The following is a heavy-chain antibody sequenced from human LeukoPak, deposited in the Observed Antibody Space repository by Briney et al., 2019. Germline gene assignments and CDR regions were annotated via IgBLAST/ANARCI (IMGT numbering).Heavy chain of an antibody. V-gene: IGHV1-24*01. D-gene: IGHD1-26*01. CDR3: ATESSLYRLLTFPRY. Sequence: ASVKVSCKVSGYTLTELSMRWVRQAPGKGLEWMGGFDPEDGETIYAQKFQGRVTMTEDTSTDTAYMELSSLRSEDTAVYYCATESSLYRLLTFPRYWGQGTLVTVSS. CDR1: GYTLTELS. J-gene: IGHJ4*02. CDR2: FDPEDGET.